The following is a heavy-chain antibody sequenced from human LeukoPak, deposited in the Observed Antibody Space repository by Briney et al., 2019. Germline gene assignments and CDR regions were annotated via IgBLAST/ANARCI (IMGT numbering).Heavy chain of an antibody. CDR2: IYYSGST. D-gene: IGHD6-6*01. Sequence: SETLSLTCTVSGGSISNYYWSWIRQPPGKGLEWIGYIYYSGSTIYNPSLKSRVTISVDTSKNQFSLRLSSVTAADTAVYYCARDWGVSARPGYMDVWGKGTTVTVSS. J-gene: IGHJ6*03. CDR1: GGSISNYY. CDR3: ARDWGVSARPGYMDV. V-gene: IGHV4-59*01.